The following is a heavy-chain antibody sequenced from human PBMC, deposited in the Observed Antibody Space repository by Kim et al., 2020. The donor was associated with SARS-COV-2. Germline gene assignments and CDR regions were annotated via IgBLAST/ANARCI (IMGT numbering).Heavy chain of an antibody. CDR2: ISGSGGST. J-gene: IGHJ6*02. V-gene: IGHV3-23*01. Sequence: GGSLRLSCAASGFTFSSYAMSWVRQAPGKGLEWVSAISGSGGSTYYADSVKGRFTISRDNSKNTLYLQMNSLRAEDTAVYYCAKQGGYDSIEYYYGMDVWGQGTTVTVSS. D-gene: IGHD5-12*01. CDR1: GFTFSSYA. CDR3: AKQGGYDSIEYYYGMDV.